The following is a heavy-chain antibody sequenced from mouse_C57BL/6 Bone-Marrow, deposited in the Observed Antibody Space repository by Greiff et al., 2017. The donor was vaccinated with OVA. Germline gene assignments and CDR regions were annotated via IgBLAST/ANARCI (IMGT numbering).Heavy chain of an antibody. CDR2: ISSGGSYT. Sequence: DVKLVESGGDLVKPGGSLKLSCAASGFTFSSYGMSWVRQTPDKRLEWVATISSGGSYTYYPDSVKGRFTISRDNAKNTLYLQMSSLKSEDTAMYYCARHYYWYFDVWGTGTTVTVSS. CDR1: GFTFSSYG. V-gene: IGHV5-6*02. J-gene: IGHJ1*03. CDR3: ARHYYWYFDV.